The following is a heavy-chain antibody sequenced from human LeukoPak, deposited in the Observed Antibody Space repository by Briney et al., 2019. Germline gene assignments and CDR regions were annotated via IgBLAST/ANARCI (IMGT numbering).Heavy chain of an antibody. D-gene: IGHD2-2*01. V-gene: IGHV3-15*01. Sequence: GGSLRLSCAGSGFTLSSAWMTWVRQAPGKGLEWVGLSKSKTDGGATDYAAPVKGRFTISRDDSKNTLYLQMNSLKTEDTAVYYCAKYCISADCYANWFGPWGQGTLVTVSS. CDR3: AKYCISADCYANWFGP. CDR1: GFTLSSAW. J-gene: IGHJ5*02. CDR2: SKSKTDGGAT.